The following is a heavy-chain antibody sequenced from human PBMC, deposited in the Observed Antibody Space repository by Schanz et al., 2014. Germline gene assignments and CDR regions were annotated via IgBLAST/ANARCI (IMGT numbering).Heavy chain of an antibody. V-gene: IGHV1-18*01. CDR3: ARDRRRYCSTASCLHDNWFDP. J-gene: IGHJ5*02. D-gene: IGHD2-2*01. CDR2: ISPYNGNT. CDR1: GYTFTSYG. Sequence: QVQLVQSGAEVRKPGASVKVSCKASGYTFTSYGISWVRQAPGQGLEWMGWISPYNGNTNYAQKVQGRGTMTTDTSTGTAYMELRSLRSDDTAVYYCARDRRRYCSTASCLHDNWFDPWGQGTLVIVSS.